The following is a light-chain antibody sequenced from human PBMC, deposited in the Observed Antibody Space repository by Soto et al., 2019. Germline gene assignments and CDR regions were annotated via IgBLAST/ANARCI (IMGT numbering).Light chain of an antibody. CDR3: QQYNKWPLWT. CDR1: QSVSSN. Sequence: IVMTQSPATLSVSPGERATLSCRASQSVSSNLAWYQQKLGQAPRLLIYGASTRATGIPARFSGSGSGTEFTPTISSLQSEDIAVYHCQQYNKWPLWTFGQGTKVEIK. J-gene: IGKJ1*01. CDR2: GAS. V-gene: IGKV3-15*01.